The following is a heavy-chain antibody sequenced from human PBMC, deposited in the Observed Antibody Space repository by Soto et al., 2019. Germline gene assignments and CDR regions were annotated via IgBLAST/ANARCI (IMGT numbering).Heavy chain of an antibody. Sequence: EVQLLESGGGLVQPGGSLRLSCAASGFTFSSYAMSWVRQAPGKGLEWVSAISGSGGSTYYADSVKGRFTTSRDNSKNTLYLQMNSLRAEDTAVYYCAKDPRSGWYGMDVWGQGTTVTVSS. CDR2: ISGSGGST. CDR1: GFTFSSYA. V-gene: IGHV3-23*01. D-gene: IGHD6-19*01. J-gene: IGHJ6*02. CDR3: AKDPRSGWYGMDV.